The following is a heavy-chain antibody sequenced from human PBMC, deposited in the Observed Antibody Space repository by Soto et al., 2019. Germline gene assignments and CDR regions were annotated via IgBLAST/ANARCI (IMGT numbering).Heavy chain of an antibody. J-gene: IGHJ4*02. CDR3: ARDGLSVEGYFDY. Sequence: QVQLQQWGAGLLKPSETLSLTCAVYGGSFSGYYWSWIRQPPGKGLEWIGEINHSGSTNYNPSLKSRVTISVDTSKNQFSLKLSSVTAADTAVYYCARDGLSVEGYFDYWGQGTLVTVSS. V-gene: IGHV4-34*01. D-gene: IGHD4-17*01. CDR2: INHSGST. CDR1: GGSFSGYY.